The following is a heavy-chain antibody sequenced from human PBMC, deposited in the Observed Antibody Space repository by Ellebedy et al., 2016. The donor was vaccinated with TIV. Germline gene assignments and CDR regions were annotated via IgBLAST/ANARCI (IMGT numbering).Heavy chain of an antibody. CDR3: ARGFYEKFNP. D-gene: IGHD2/OR15-2a*01. J-gene: IGHJ5*02. CDR2: ISGYNGDT. CDR1: GYTFTKYG. V-gene: IGHV1-18*01. Sequence: ASVKVSCKASGYTFTKYGISWVRQAPGQGLEWMGWISGYNGDTNYAQKFQGRVTMTIDTFASTAYMELRSLRSDDTVMYFCARGFYEKFNPWGQGTLVTVSS.